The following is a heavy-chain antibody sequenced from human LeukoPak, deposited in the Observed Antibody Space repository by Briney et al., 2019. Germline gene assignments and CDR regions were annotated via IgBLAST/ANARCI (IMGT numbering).Heavy chain of an antibody. V-gene: IGHV4-34*10. D-gene: IGHD1/OR15-1a*01. J-gene: IGHJ4*02. CDR1: GGSFSDYY. Sequence: PSETLSLTCAVYGGSFSDYYWSWIRQPPGKGLEWIGEINHSGSTNYNPSLRSRITMSLDTSENQLSLKLYSVTAADTAIYYCARYQTGTMFAVWGQGTLVTISS. CDR3: ARYQTGTMFAV. CDR2: INHSGST.